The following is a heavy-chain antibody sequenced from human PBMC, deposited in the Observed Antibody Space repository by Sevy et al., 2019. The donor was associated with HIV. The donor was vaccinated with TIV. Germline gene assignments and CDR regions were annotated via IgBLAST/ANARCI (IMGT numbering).Heavy chain of an antibody. J-gene: IGHJ6*02. CDR1: GFTFSSYS. Sequence: GGSLRLSCAASGFTFSSYSMHWVRQAPGKGLEWVAVVSSDGRHKNYADSVRGRFTISRDNSKNTLYLQVNSLRAEDTAFYYCARDEGILPPGYYYYGMDVWGQGTTVTVSS. CDR3: ARDEGILPPGYYYYGMDV. V-gene: IGHV3-30*03. CDR2: VSSDGRHK.